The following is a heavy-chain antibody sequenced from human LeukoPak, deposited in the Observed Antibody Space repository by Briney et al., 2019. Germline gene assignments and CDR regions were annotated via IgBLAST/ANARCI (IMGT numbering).Heavy chain of an antibody. CDR2: ISAYNGNT. V-gene: IGHV1-18*01. J-gene: IGHJ6*02. CDR3: ARDWPSRIWFGELRVSNNYYYGMDV. D-gene: IGHD3-10*01. CDR1: GYTFTSYG. Sequence: ASVKVSCKASGYTFTSYGISWVRQAPGQGLEWMGWISAYNGNTNYAQKLQGRVTMTTDTSTSTAYMELRSLRSDDTAVYYCARDWPSRIWFGELRVSNNYYYGMDVWGQGTTVTVSS.